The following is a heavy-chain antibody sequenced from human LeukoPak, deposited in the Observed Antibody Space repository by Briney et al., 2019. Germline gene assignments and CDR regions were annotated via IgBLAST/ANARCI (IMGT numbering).Heavy chain of an antibody. CDR2: ISSSSSYI. CDR1: GFTFSSYS. V-gene: IGHV3-21*01. J-gene: IGHJ4*02. D-gene: IGHD2-15*01. CDR3: ARGSLPAFDY. Sequence: GGSLRLSCAASGFTFSSYSMNWVRQAPGKGLEWVSSISSSSSYIYYADSVKGRFTISRDNAKNSLYLQMNSLRAEDTAVHYCARGSLPAFDYWGQGTLVTVSS.